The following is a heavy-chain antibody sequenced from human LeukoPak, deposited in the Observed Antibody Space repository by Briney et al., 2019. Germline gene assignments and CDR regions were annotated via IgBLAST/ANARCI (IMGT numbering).Heavy chain of an antibody. J-gene: IGHJ4*02. V-gene: IGHV1-69*13. Sequence: SVKASCKASGGTFSSYAISWVRQAPGQGLEWMGGIIPIFGTANYAQKFQGRVTITADESTSTAYMELSSLRSEDTAVYYCAGEYIVVVPAAIRGQFDYWGQGTLVTVSS. CDR3: AGEYIVVVPAAIRGQFDY. D-gene: IGHD2-2*01. CDR2: IIPIFGTA. CDR1: GGTFSSYA.